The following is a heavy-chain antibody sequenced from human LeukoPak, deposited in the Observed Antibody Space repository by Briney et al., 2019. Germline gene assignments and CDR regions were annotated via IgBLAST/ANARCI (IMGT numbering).Heavy chain of an antibody. D-gene: IGHD4-17*01. J-gene: IGHJ4*02. CDR3: ARDLSTVTAY. CDR2: ISASGGAI. CDR1: GFTFGSYS. Sequence: PGGSLRLSCAASGFTFGSYSMNWVRQAPGKGLEWVSHISASGGAINYADSVQGRFTISRDNAKNSLYLQMNSLRVEDTALYYCARDLSTVTAYWGQGTLVTVSS. V-gene: IGHV3-48*04.